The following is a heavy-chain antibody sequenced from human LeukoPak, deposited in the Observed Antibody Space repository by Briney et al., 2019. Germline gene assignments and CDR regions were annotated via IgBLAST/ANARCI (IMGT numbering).Heavy chain of an antibody. CDR2: IIPIFGTA. J-gene: IGHJ5*02. Sequence: SVKVSCKASGGTFSSYAISWVRQAPGQGLEWMGGIIPIFGTANYAQKFQGRVTITADESTSTPYMELSSLRSEDTAVYYCARVGERGYSYGLNWFDPWGQGTLVTVSS. CDR1: GGTFSSYA. CDR3: ARVGERGYSYGLNWFDP. D-gene: IGHD5-18*01. V-gene: IGHV1-69*01.